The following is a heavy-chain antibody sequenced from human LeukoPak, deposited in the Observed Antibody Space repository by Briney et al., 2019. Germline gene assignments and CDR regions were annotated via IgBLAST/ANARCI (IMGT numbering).Heavy chain of an antibody. V-gene: IGHV3-7*01. CDR3: ARFSGRN. CDR2: IKQDGSEK. CDR1: GFTFSNYW. Sequence: GGSLRLSCAVSGFTFSNYWMSWVRQAPGKGLEWVANIKQDGSEKYYVDSVKGRFTISRDNAKNSLYLQMGSLRAEDTAVYYCARFSGRNWGQGTLVTVSS. J-gene: IGHJ4*02. D-gene: IGHD2-15*01.